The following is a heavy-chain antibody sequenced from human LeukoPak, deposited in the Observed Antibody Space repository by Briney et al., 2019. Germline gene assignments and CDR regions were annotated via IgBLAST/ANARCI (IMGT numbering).Heavy chain of an antibody. Sequence: SETLSLTCTVSGGSISSSSYYWGWIRQPPGKGLEWIGSIYYSGSTYYNPSLKSRVTMSVDTSKNQFSLKLSSVTAADTAVYYCARSACSGGSCYSFWFDPWGQGTLVTVSS. CDR2: IYYSGST. CDR3: ARSACSGGSCYSFWFDP. D-gene: IGHD2-15*01. V-gene: IGHV4-39*07. CDR1: GGSISSSSYY. J-gene: IGHJ5*02.